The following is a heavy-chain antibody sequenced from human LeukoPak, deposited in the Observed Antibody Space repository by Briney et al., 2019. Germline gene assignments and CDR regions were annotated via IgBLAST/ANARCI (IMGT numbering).Heavy chain of an antibody. J-gene: IGHJ4*02. CDR3: AKPWVSRIVVVPAAIDY. CDR2: ISYEGGNK. V-gene: IGHV3-30*18. D-gene: IGHD2-2*01. Sequence: GGSLRLSCAVSGFTFSSYGMHWVRQAPGKGLEWVAVISYEGGNKYHADSVKGRFTIARDNSKNTLYLQMNSLRAEDTAVYYCAKPWVSRIVVVPAAIDYWGQGTLVTVSS. CDR1: GFTFSSYG.